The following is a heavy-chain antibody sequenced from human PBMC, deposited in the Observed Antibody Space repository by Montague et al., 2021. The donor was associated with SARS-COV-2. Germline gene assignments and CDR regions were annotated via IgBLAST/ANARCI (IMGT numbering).Heavy chain of an antibody. Sequence: SETLSLTCTVSSASISNDIYYWGWIRQPPRKGPEWIGGSRYGGTSYYNPSLKSRVTISIDTSKNQCSLTMTAVTAADTAVYFCARQDIQLRFDLWGRGTLVTVSS. CDR1: SASISNDIYY. CDR3: ARQDIQLRFDL. J-gene: IGHJ2*01. CDR2: SRYGGTS. V-gene: IGHV4-39*01. D-gene: IGHD1-1*01.